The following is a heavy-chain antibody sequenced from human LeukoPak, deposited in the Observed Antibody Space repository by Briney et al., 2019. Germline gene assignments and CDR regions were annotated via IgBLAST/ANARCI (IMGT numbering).Heavy chain of an antibody. CDR1: GFTFSNAW. Sequence: SGGSLRLSCAASGFTFSNAWMSWVRQAPGKGLEWVGRIKSKTDGGTTDYAAPVKGRFTISRDDSKNTLYLQMNNLKTEDTAVYYCTRGVVPAAGGVTAFDYWGQGTLVTVSS. V-gene: IGHV3-15*01. CDR3: TRGVVPAAGGVTAFDY. D-gene: IGHD2-2*01. CDR2: IKSKTDGGTT. J-gene: IGHJ4*02.